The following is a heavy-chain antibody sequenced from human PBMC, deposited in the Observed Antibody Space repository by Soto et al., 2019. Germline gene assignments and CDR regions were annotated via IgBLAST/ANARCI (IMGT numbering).Heavy chain of an antibody. Sequence: PSETLSLTCAVSGGSISSGGYSWSWIRQPPGKGLEWIGYIYHSGSTYYNPSLKSRVTISVDRSKNQFSLKLSSVTAADTAVYYCARVGGYCISTRCYHPRDAFDIWVQGTMVT. V-gene: IGHV4-30-2*01. CDR3: ARVGGYCISTRCYHPRDAFDI. CDR1: GGSISSGGYS. D-gene: IGHD2-2*01. J-gene: IGHJ3*02. CDR2: IYHSGST.